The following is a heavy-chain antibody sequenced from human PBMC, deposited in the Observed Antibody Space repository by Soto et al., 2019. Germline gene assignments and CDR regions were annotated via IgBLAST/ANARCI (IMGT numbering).Heavy chain of an antibody. V-gene: IGHV4-30-2*01. Sequence: PSETLSLTCAVSGGSISSGGYSWGWIRQPPGKGLEWIGYIYHSGSTYYNTSLKRRVTISVDRSKNHFSLKLSSVTAADTAVYYCARVPDRWGQGTLVTVSS. CDR3: ARVPDR. CDR2: IYHSGST. J-gene: IGHJ5*02. D-gene: IGHD2-2*01. CDR1: GGSISSGGYS.